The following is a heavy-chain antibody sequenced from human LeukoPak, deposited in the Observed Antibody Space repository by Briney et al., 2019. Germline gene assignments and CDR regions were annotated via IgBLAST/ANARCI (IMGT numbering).Heavy chain of an antibody. J-gene: IGHJ4*02. D-gene: IGHD3-10*01. V-gene: IGHV4-59*01. CDR3: ASPDAMVRGVTKECYFDY. Sequence: PSETLSLTCTVSGGSISSYYWSWIRQPPGKGLEWIGYIYYSGSTNYNPSLKSRVTISVDTSKNQFSLKLSSVTAADTAVYYCASPDAMVRGVTKECYFDYWGQGTLVTVSS. CDR2: IYYSGST. CDR1: GGSISSYY.